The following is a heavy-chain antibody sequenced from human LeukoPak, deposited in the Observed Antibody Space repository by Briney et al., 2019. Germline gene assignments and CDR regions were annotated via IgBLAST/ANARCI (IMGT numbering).Heavy chain of an antibody. CDR1: GFTFDDYA. J-gene: IGHJ4*02. Sequence: GGSLRLSCAASGFTFDDYAMHWVRQAPGKGLEWVSGISWNSGSIGYADSVKGRFTISRDNAKNSLYLQMNSLRAEDTAVYYCARDSITIFGVVTNWGREPWSPSPQ. CDR3: ARDSITIFGVVTN. V-gene: IGHV3-9*01. D-gene: IGHD3-3*01. CDR2: ISWNSGSI.